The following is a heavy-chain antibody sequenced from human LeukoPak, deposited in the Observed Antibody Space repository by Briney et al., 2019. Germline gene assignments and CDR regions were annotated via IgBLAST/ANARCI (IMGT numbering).Heavy chain of an antibody. Sequence: PSETLSLTCTVSGGSISSYYWSWIRQPPGKGLEWIGYIYYSGSTNYNPSLKSRVTISVDTSKNQFSLKLSSVTAADTAVYYCARGLGTPVATRTPIDYWGQGTLVTVSS. D-gene: IGHD5-12*01. V-gene: IGHV4-59*12. J-gene: IGHJ4*02. CDR3: ARGLGTPVATRTPIDY. CDR1: GGSISSYY. CDR2: IYYSGST.